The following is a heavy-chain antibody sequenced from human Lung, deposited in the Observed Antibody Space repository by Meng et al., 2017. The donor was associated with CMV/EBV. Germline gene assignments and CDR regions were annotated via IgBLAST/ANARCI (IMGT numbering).Heavy chain of an antibody. CDR1: GYTFTRYD. V-gene: IGHV1-8*01. J-gene: IGHJ6*02. D-gene: IGHD2-15*01. CDR3: AREEILVEASAVGRAKYYYSGMDA. Sequence: ASVKVSCKASGYTFTRYDINWVRQAAGQGLEWMGWMNTNSGNTGYAQNSQGRVTMTRNTATGTAYMELTSLKSEDTAVYYCAREEILVEASAVGRAKYYYSGMDAWGQGTTVTVSS. CDR2: MNTNSGNT.